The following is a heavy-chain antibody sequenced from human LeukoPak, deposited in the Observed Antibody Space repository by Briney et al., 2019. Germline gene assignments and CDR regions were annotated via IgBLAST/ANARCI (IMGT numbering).Heavy chain of an antibody. Sequence: SETLSLTCAVYGGSFSGYYWSWIRQPPGKGLEWIGGINHSGSTNYNPSLKSRVTISVDTSKNQSSLKLSSVTAADTAVYYCARAALFYYDSSGYYDYWGQGTLVTVSS. CDR3: ARAALFYYDSSGYYDY. CDR2: INHSGST. CDR1: GGSFSGYY. D-gene: IGHD3-22*01. V-gene: IGHV4-34*01. J-gene: IGHJ4*02.